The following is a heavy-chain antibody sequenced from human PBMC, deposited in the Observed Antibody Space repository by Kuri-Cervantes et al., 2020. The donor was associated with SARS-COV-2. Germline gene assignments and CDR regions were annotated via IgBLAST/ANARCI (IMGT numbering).Heavy chain of an antibody. J-gene: IGHJ6*03. CDR1: GFTFGDYA. V-gene: IGHV3-49*03. CDR3: TTDPRVAVRPDSYFYMDV. D-gene: IGHD3-10*01. CDR2: SRSKAYGGTS. Sequence: GGSLRLSCTASGFTFGDYAMNWFRQTPGKGLEWVGFSRSKAYGGTSEYAASVKDRFTISRDDTGTIAYLQMNSLKTEDTAVYYCTTDPRVAVRPDSYFYMDVWGKGTTVTVSS.